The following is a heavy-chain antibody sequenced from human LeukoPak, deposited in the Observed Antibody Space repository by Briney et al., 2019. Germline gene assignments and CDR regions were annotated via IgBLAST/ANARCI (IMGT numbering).Heavy chain of an antibody. CDR1: GFTLSTYW. CDR3: ARDSAGNDY. D-gene: IGHD6-13*01. V-gene: IGHV3-7*01. Sequence: GGSLRLSCAASGFTLSTYWMSWVRQAPGKGLEWVANIKQDGSEKYYVDSVKGRFTISRDNAKNSLYLQMNILRAEDTAMYYCARDSAGNDYWGQGTLVTVSS. CDR2: IKQDGSEK. J-gene: IGHJ4*02.